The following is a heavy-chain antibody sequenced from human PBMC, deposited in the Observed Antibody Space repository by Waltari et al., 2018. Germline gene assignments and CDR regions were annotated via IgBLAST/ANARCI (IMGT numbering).Heavy chain of an antibody. J-gene: IGHJ4*02. D-gene: IGHD3-10*01. CDR3: ARDPFPGDY. CDR2: IDTYPGNT. V-gene: IGHV1-18*01. CDR1: GYNFLSYG. Sequence: QVQLVQSGAEVKRPGASVKVSCKASGYNFLSYGITWGRQAPGQGLEWTGWIDTYPGNTKYAQTLQGRVTMTTDTSTNTVYMHLRSLKSDDTAVYFCARDPFPGDYWGQGTLVAVSS.